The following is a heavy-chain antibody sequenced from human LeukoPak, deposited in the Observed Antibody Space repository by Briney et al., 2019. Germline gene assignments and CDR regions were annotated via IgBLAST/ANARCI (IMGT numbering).Heavy chain of an antibody. J-gene: IGHJ4*02. CDR3: TRSTGYSDY. V-gene: IGHV3-49*03. CDR1: GFTFADYA. Sequence: PGRSLRLSCSASGFTFADYALSWFRQAPGKGLELVGFIRSKTFRGTTEYAASVKGRFTFSRDDSKGIAYLQMNSLKTEDTAVYYCTRSTGYSDYWGQGTLVTVSS. CDR2: IRSKTFRGTT. D-gene: IGHD3-9*01.